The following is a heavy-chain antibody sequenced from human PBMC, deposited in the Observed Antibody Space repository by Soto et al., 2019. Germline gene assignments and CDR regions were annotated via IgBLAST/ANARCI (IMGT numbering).Heavy chain of an antibody. CDR3: ARGLATILSGMDV. Sequence: ASVKVTFKASGYTFTGYYMHWVRQPPGQGLEWMGWINPNSGGTNYAQKFQGRVTMTRDTSIRTAYMGLRRLGSDDTAVYYCARGLATILSGMDVWGQGTTVTVSS. CDR1: GYTFTGYY. V-gene: IGHV1-2*02. CDR2: INPNSGGT. D-gene: IGHD5-12*01. J-gene: IGHJ6*02.